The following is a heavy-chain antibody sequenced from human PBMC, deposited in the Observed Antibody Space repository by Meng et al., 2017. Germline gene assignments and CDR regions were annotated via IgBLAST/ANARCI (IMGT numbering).Heavy chain of an antibody. Sequence: EVQLAETGGGLIQPGGSLRLSCTASGFSVTTSYMSWVRQAPGKGLEWVSVIYSGGSTYYADSVKGRFSISRDNSKNTLYLQMNSLRAEDTAVYFCARDSSSGWYHNYWGQGTLVTVPS. V-gene: IGHV3-53*02. CDR3: ARDSSSGWYHNY. CDR2: IYSGGST. D-gene: IGHD6-19*01. J-gene: IGHJ4*02. CDR1: GFSVTTSY.